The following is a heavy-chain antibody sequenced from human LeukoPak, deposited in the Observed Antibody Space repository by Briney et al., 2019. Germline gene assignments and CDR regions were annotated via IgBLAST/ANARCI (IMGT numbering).Heavy chain of an antibody. CDR1: GFTFSSSW. Sequence: GGSLTLSCAASGFTFSSSWMSWVRQAPAKELEWVATIKQDGSDKYFVDSVKGRFTISRDNAKNSLYLQMNSLRAEDTAVYYCARNRARFDYWGQGTLVTVSS. V-gene: IGHV3-7*04. CDR2: IKQDGSDK. D-gene: IGHD2/OR15-2a*01. J-gene: IGHJ4*02. CDR3: ARNRARFDY.